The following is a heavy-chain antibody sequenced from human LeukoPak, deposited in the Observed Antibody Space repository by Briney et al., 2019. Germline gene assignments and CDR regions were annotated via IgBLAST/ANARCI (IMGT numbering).Heavy chain of an antibody. CDR3: ARHYGSGNNWFDP. Sequence: PSETLPLTCTVSGGSISGYYWSWIRQPPGKGLEWIGYIYYSGSTNYNPSLKSRVTISVDTSKNQFSLKLSSVSAADTAVYYCARHYGSGNNWFDPWGQGTLVTVSS. D-gene: IGHD3-10*01. J-gene: IGHJ5*02. CDR2: IYYSGST. V-gene: IGHV4-59*01. CDR1: GGSISGYY.